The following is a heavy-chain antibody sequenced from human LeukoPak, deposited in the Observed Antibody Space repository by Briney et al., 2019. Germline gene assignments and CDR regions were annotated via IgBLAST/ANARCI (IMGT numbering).Heavy chain of an antibody. D-gene: IGHD5-18*01. CDR1: GFTFSSYS. J-gene: IGHJ4*02. V-gene: IGHV3-48*04. CDR2: ISSSSGTI. Sequence: PGGSLRLSCAASGFTFSSYSMNWVRQAPGKGLEWVSYISSSSGTIYYADSVEGRFTISRDNAKNSLYLQMNSLRAEDTAVYYCARDRRYSYGFDYWGQGTLVTVSS. CDR3: ARDRRYSYGFDY.